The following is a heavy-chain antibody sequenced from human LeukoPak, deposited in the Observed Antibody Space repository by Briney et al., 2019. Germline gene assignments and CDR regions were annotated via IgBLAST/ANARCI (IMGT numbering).Heavy chain of an antibody. CDR3: ASGPADRGGY. J-gene: IGHJ4*02. D-gene: IGHD1-14*01. CDR2: ISSSSSYI. Sequence: GGSLRLSCAASGFTFSSYSMNWVCQAPGKGLEWVSSISSSSSYIYYADSVKGRFTISRDNAKNSLYLQMNSLRAEDTAVYYCASGPADRGGYWGQGTLVTVSS. CDR1: GFTFSSYS. V-gene: IGHV3-21*01.